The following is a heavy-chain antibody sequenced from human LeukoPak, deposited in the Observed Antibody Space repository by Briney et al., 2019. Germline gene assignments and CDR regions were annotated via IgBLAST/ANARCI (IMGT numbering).Heavy chain of an antibody. D-gene: IGHD5-24*01. J-gene: IGHJ4*02. V-gene: IGHV3-74*01. CDR1: GFTFSSYW. CDR2: INSDGSST. CDR3: ARARDGYPIGYFDY. Sequence: GGSLRLSCAASGFTFSSYWMHWVRQAPGKGLVWVSRINSDGSSTSYADSVKGRFTISRDNAKNTLYLQMNSLRAEDTAVYYCARARDGYPIGYFDYWGQGTLVTVSS.